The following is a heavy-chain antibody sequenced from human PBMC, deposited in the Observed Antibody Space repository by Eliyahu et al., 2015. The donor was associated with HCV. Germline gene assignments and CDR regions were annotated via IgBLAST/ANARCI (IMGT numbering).Heavy chain of an antibody. J-gene: IGHJ4*02. CDR3: TRQPYSGWQPFDY. CDR1: GXTFXGXA. CDR2: IRSKANSYAT. V-gene: IGHV3-73*01. D-gene: IGHD6-19*01. Sequence: EVQLVESGGGLVQPGGSLKLSCAASGXTFXGXAXHWVRQASGKGLEXVGRIRSKANSYATAYAASVKGRFTISRDDSKNTAYLQMNSLKTEDTAVYYCTRQPYSGWQPFDYWGQGTLVTVSS.